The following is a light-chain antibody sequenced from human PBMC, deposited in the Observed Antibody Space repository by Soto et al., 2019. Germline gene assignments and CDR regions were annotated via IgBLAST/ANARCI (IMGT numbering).Light chain of an antibody. CDR2: WAS. CDR3: QQYYSTPQT. CDR1: QSVLYNSNDKNY. V-gene: IGKV4-1*01. Sequence: DIVMTQSPGTLAASLVERATSNCKSSQSVLYNSNDKNYLAWYQQKPGQPPKLLIYWASTRESGVPDRFSGSGSGTDLTLTISSLQAEDVAVYYCQQYYSTPQTFGQGTKLEIK. J-gene: IGKJ2*01.